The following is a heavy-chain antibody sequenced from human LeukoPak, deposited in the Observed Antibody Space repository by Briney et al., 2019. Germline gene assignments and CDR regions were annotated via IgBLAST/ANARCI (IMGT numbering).Heavy chain of an antibody. CDR3: ARDSRSGDFFDY. Sequence: GGSLRLSYADSGFTFSKYTIHWVRQAPGKGLEWVSSITSTSDYIYYADSVKGRFTISRDNARNSLFLQMNSLRAEDTAIYYCARDSRSGDFFDYWGQGTLVTVSS. CDR2: ITSTSDYI. D-gene: IGHD3-10*01. V-gene: IGHV3-21*01. CDR1: GFTFSKYT. J-gene: IGHJ4*02.